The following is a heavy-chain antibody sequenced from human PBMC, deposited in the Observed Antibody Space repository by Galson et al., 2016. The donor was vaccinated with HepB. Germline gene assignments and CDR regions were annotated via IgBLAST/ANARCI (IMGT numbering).Heavy chain of an antibody. V-gene: IGHV3-7*05. CDR2: IKEDGSTK. D-gene: IGHD3-10*01. Sequence: SLRLSCAASGFTFKNSWMTWVRQAPGRGLEWVANIKEDGSTKHYVDSVRGRFTISRDNSKNTLYLQMISLRADNSALYYCAKDLTTVYYGSANYHNEPFDSWGQRTLFA. J-gene: IGHJ4*02. CDR3: AKDLTTVYYGSANYHNEPFDS. CDR1: GFTFKNSW.